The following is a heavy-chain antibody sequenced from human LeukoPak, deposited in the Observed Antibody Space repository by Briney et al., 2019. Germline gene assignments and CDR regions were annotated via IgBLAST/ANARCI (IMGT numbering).Heavy chain of an antibody. D-gene: IGHD1-26*01. Sequence: GGSLRLSCAASGFTFSSYSMNWVRQAPGKGLEWVSSISSSSSYIYYADSAKGRFTISRNNAKNSLYLQMTSLRAEDTAVYYCARDLIVGAIGFAYWGQGTLVTVSS. CDR3: ARDLIVGAIGFAY. V-gene: IGHV3-21*01. CDR1: GFTFSSYS. J-gene: IGHJ4*02. CDR2: ISSSSSYI.